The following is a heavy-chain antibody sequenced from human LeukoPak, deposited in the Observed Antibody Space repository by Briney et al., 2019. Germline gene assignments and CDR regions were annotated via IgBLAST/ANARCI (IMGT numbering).Heavy chain of an antibody. V-gene: IGHV3-30*02. CDR2: IRYDGSNK. CDR1: GFTFSSYS. Sequence: PGGSLRLSCAASGFTFSSYSMNWVRQAPGKGLEWVAFIRYDGSNKYYADSVKGRFTISRDNSKNTLYLQMNSLRAEDTAVYYCAKEGRFTAYYDFWSGYYIDYWGQGTLVTVSS. D-gene: IGHD3-3*01. CDR3: AKEGRFTAYYDFWSGYYIDY. J-gene: IGHJ4*02.